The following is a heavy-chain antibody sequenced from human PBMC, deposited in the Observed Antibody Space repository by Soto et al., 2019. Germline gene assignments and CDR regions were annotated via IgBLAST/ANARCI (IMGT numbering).Heavy chain of an antibody. CDR3: ARDRYDILTGYAFDI. CDR2: IYYSGST. D-gene: IGHD3-9*01. V-gene: IGHV4-61*01. Sequence: QVQLQESGPGLVKPSETLSLTCSVSGGSASSGTYYWSWIRQPPGKGLEWIGNIYYSGSTNYNPSLKSRVTLSIDTSQNLFSLKLTSVTAADTAVYYCARDRYDILTGYAFDIWSQGTLVTVSS. CDR1: GGSASSGTYY. J-gene: IGHJ3*02.